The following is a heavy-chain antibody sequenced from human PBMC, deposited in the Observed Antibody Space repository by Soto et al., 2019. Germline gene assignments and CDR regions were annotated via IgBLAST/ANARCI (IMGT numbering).Heavy chain of an antibody. CDR1: GGSISSSSYY. J-gene: IGHJ6*02. CDR2: IYYSGST. D-gene: IGHD3-10*01. Sequence: ETLSLTCTVSGGSISSSSYYWGWIRQPPGKGLEWIGSIYYSGSTYYNPSLKSRVTISVDTSKNQFSLKLSSVTAADTAVYYCARTGSGSYYNDYYYYGMDVWGQGTTVTVSS. V-gene: IGHV4-39*01. CDR3: ARTGSGSYYNDYYYYGMDV.